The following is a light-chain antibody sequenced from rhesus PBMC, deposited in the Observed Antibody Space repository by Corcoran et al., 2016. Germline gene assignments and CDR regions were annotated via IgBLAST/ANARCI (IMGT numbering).Light chain of an antibody. CDR2: KAS. V-gene: IGKV1-22*01. Sequence: DIQMTQSPSALSASVGDTVTITCRASQSISSWLAWYQKKPGKAPKFLSYKASTLQSGVPSRFSGRGSVTDFTLTISSLQSEDFATYYCQQYSSSPYSFGQGTKVEIK. CDR3: QQYSSSPYS. J-gene: IGKJ2*01. CDR1: QSISSW.